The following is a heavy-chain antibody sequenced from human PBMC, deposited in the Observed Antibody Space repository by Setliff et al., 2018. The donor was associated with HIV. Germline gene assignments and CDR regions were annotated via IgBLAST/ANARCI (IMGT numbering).Heavy chain of an antibody. CDR2: IYNIGST. J-gene: IGHJ4*02. CDR1: GGSISSSSYY. D-gene: IGHD3-10*01. V-gene: IGHV4-39*01. Sequence: PSETLSLTCTVSGGSISSSSYYWGWIRQPPGKGLEWIGSIYNIGSTYYNPSLKSRVTISVDTSKNQFSLKLTSVTAADTAVYYCARRGLTLVRGVIMGYFDYWGQGTLVTVS. CDR3: ARRGLTLVRGVIMGYFDY.